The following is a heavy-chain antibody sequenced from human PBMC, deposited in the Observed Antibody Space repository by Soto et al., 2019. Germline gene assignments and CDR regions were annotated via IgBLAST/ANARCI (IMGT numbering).Heavy chain of an antibody. D-gene: IGHD1-20*01. CDR2: IIPIFGTA. Sequence: ASVKVSCKASRVAFSKFIVTWVRQAPGLGLEWVGGIIPIFGTANYAQKFQGRVTITADESTSTSYMEVNNLRYEDTAVYYCAKVRYTRSRAYYYELQGRGRGTTV. J-gene: IGHJ6*03. V-gene: IGHV1-69*13. CDR1: RVAFSKFI. CDR3: AKVRYTRSRAYYYELQG.